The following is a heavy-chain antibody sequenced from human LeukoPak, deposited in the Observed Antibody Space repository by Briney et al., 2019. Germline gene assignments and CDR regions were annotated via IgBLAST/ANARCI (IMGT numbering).Heavy chain of an antibody. V-gene: IGHV1-2*02. D-gene: IGHD3-10*01. CDR2: INPNSGGT. CDR1: GYTFTGYY. J-gene: IGHJ5*02. CDR3: ARGGSGSYFSWLDP. Sequence: GASVKVSCKASGYTFTGYYIHWVRQAPGQGLECMGWINPNSGGTNYAQKFQGRVTMTRDTSISTAYMELSRLRSDDTAVCYCARGGSGSYFSWLDPWGQGTLVTVSS.